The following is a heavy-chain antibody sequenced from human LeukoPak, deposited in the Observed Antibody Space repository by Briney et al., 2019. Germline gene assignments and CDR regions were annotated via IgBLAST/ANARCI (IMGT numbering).Heavy chain of an antibody. CDR2: ISAYNGHT. J-gene: IGHJ4*02. D-gene: IGHD2-15*01. CDR1: GYTFTRYV. V-gene: IGHV1-18*01. CDR3: ARQVDKRMALPDY. Sequence: ASVKVSCKASGYTFTRYVISWVRQAPGQGLDWMGWISAYNGHTNYAQKFQGRVTMTTDTSTSTAYMELRSLRSDDTAIYYCARQVDKRMALPDYWGQGTLVTVSS.